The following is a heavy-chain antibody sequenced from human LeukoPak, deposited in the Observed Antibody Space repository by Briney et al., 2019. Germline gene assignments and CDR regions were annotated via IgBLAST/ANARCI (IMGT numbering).Heavy chain of an antibody. Sequence: GGSLRLSCAASGFTFSSYWMNWVRQAPGKGLEWVSSISSSSSYIYYADSVKGRFTISRDNAKNSLYLQMNSLRAEDTAVYYCARGFYGDYVFDYWGQGTLVTVSS. V-gene: IGHV3-21*01. CDR3: ARGFYGDYVFDY. J-gene: IGHJ4*02. CDR1: GFTFSSYW. CDR2: ISSSSSYI. D-gene: IGHD4-17*01.